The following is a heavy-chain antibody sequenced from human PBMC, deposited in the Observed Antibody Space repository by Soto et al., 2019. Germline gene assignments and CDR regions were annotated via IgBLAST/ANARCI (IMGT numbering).Heavy chain of an antibody. V-gene: IGHV3-23*01. D-gene: IGHD3-3*01. CDR1: GFTFSSYA. J-gene: IGHJ5*02. CDR3: AKVEYYDFWSGYWSPNWFDP. CDR2: ISGSGGST. Sequence: GSLRLSCAASGFTFSSYAMSWVRQAPGKGLEWVSAISGSGGSTYYADSVKGRFTISRDNSKNTLYLQMNSLRAEDTAVYYCAKVEYYDFWSGYWSPNWFDPWGQGTLVTVSS.